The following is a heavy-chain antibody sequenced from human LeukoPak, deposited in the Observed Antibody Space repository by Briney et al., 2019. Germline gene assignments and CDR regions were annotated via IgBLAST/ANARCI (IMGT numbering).Heavy chain of an antibody. V-gene: IGHV3-23*01. CDR2: ISSTGGGT. CDR3: AKVAAGYFFPDY. J-gene: IGHJ4*02. D-gene: IGHD2-15*01. Sequence: PGGSLRLSCVGSGFSFNTYGMNWVRQAPGKGLEWVSSISSTGGGTYYAASVKGRFIISRDYSKNTLFLQMDSLRAEDTAVYYCAKVAAGYFFPDYWGQGTLVTVSS. CDR1: GFSFNTYG.